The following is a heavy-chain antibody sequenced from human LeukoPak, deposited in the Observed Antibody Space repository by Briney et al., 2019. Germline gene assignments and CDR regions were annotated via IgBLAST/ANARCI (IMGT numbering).Heavy chain of an antibody. CDR2: ISWNSGSI. V-gene: IGHV3-9*01. CDR3: ARYDNSGYEAFDY. CDR1: GFTFDDHA. Sequence: PGRSLRLSCAASGFTFDDHAMHWVRQAPGRGLEWVSGISWNSGSIGYADSVKGRFTISRDNAKNSLYLQMNSLRAEDTALYYCARYDNSGYEAFDYWGQGTLVTVSS. J-gene: IGHJ4*02. D-gene: IGHD3-22*01.